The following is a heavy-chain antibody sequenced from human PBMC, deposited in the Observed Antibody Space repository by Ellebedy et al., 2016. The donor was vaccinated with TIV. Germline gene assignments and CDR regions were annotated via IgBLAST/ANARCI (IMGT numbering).Heavy chain of an antibody. CDR1: GYSFTSYW. V-gene: IGHV5-10-1*01. CDR2: IDPSDSYT. D-gene: IGHD3-16*02. CDR3: ATTYYDYVWGSYRYHVY. J-gene: IGHJ4*02. Sequence: GESLKISCKGSGYSFTSYWISWVRQMPGKGLEWMGRIDPSDSYTNYSPSFQGHVTISADKSISTAYLQWSSLKASDTAMYYCATTYYDYVWGSYRYHVYWGQGTLVTVSS.